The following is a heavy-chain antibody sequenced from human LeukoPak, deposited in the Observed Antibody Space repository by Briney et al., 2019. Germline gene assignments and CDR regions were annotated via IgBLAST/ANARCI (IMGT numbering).Heavy chain of an antibody. Sequence: SETLSLTCTVSGGSISSSNSYWGWIRQPPGMGLEWIGSIYYRGSTYFNPSLKSRVTISVDTTTSKFSLKLSSVTATDTAVYYCARRTTYFDYWGQGTLVTVSS. CDR1: GGSISSSNSY. CDR3: ARRTTYFDY. D-gene: IGHD1-1*01. CDR2: IYYRGST. J-gene: IGHJ4*02. V-gene: IGHV4-39*01.